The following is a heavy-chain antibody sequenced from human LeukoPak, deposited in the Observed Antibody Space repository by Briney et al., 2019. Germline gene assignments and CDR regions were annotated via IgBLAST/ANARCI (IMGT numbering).Heavy chain of an antibody. V-gene: IGHV1-69*01. CDR2: IIPIFGTA. CDR3: ARGDIPELYYFDY. J-gene: IGHJ4*02. CDR1: GGTFSSYA. Sequence: GASVKVSCKASGGTFSSYAISWVRQAPGQGLEWMGGIIPIFGTANYAQKFQGRVTITADESTSTDYMELSSLRSEDTAVYYCARGDIPELYYFDYWGQGTLVTVSS. D-gene: IGHD1-14*01.